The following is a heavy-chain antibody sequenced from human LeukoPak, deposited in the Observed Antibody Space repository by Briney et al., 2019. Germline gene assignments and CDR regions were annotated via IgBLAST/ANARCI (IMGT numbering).Heavy chain of an antibody. CDR3: ARQSRHIFAFDL. CDR1: GDSIRSNNYY. J-gene: IGHJ3*01. V-gene: IGHV4-39*01. Sequence: ASETLSLTCTVSGDSIRSNNYYWHWIRQPPGKGLEWIANIFHSGSSFYSPSLKSRVNISIDTSKNQFSLKLISVTAADAAVYYCARQSRHIFAFDLWGQGTMVAVSS. D-gene: IGHD2-21*01. CDR2: IFHSGSS.